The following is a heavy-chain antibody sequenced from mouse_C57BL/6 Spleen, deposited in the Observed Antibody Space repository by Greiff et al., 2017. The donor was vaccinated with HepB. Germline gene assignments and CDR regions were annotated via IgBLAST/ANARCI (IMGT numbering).Heavy chain of an antibody. CDR3: ALGTTVGDFDV. V-gene: IGHV14-3*01. CDR2: IDPANGNT. CDR1: GFNIKNTY. D-gene: IGHD1-1*01. Sequence: VQLQQSVAELVRPGASVKWSCTASGFNIKNTYMPWVKQRPEQGLEWIGRIDPANGNTKYAPKFQCKATITADTTSNTAYLQLSSLTSEDTAIYYWALGTTVGDFDVWGTGTTVTVAS. J-gene: IGHJ1*03.